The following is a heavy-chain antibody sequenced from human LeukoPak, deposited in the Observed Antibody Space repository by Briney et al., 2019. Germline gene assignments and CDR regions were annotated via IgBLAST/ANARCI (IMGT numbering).Heavy chain of an antibody. CDR1: GYTFTGYY. J-gene: IGHJ4*02. CDR2: INPNSGGT. CDR3: ARGSLGIAAAGTADY. D-gene: IGHD6-13*01. V-gene: IGHV1-2*02. Sequence: APVKVSCKASGYTFTGYYMHWVRQAPGQGLEWMGWINPNSGGTNYAQKFQGRVTMTRDTSISTAYMELSRLRSDDTAVYYCARGSLGIAAAGTADYWGQGTLVTVSS.